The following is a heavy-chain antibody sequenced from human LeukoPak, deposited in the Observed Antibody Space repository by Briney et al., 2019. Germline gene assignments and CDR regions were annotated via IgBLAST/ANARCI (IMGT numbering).Heavy chain of an antibody. CDR3: AREVGYSYAFV. Sequence: GGSLRLSCTASGFTFRNYEMNWVRQAPGKGLEWVSYISSSGGAVTYADSVKGRFTISRDNAKNSLYLQMNSLRAEDTAVYYCAREVGYSYAFVWGQGTLVTVSS. CDR2: ISSSGGAV. V-gene: IGHV3-48*03. D-gene: IGHD5-18*01. CDR1: GFTFRNYE. J-gene: IGHJ4*02.